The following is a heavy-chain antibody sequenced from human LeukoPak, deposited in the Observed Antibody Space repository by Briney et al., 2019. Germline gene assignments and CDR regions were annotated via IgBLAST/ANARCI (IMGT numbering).Heavy chain of an antibody. CDR3: ARDYLYQLLAYYYGMDV. D-gene: IGHD2-2*01. CDR1: GFTFSDYG. J-gene: IGHJ6*02. V-gene: IGHV3-33*01. CDR2: IWYDGSNK. Sequence: GGSLRLSCAASGFTFSDYGMHWVRQAPGKGLEWVAVIWYDGSNKYYADSVKGRFTISRDNAKNSLYLQMNSLRAEDTAVYYCARDYLYQLLAYYYGMDVWGQGTTVTVSS.